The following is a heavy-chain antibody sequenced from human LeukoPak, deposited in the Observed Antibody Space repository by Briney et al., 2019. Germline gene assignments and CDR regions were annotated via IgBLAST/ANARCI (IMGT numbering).Heavy chain of an antibody. Sequence: SETLSLTCAVYGGSFSGYYWSWIRQPPGKGLEWIGEINHSGSTNYNPSLKSRVTISVDTSKNQFSLKLSSVTAADTAVYYCARLLMVRGVFTYHFDYWGQGTLVTVSS. J-gene: IGHJ4*02. CDR2: INHSGST. V-gene: IGHV4-34*01. CDR1: GGSFSGYY. D-gene: IGHD3-10*01. CDR3: ARLLMVRGVFTYHFDY.